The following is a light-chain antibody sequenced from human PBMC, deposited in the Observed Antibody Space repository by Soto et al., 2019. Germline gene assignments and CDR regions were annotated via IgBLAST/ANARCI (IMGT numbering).Light chain of an antibody. J-gene: IGKJ1*01. CDR3: QQYNSYSPWT. V-gene: IGKV1-5*01. CDR2: DAS. Sequence: DIQMTQSPSTLPASVGDRVTITCWASQSISSWLAWYQQKPGKAPKLLIYDASSLESGVPSRFSGSGSGTEFTLTISRLQPDDFATYYCQQYNSYSPWTFGQGTKVDIK. CDR1: QSISSW.